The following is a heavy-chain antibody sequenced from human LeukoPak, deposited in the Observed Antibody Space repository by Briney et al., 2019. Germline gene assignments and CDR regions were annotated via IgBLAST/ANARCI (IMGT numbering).Heavy chain of an antibody. D-gene: IGHD3-22*01. CDR3: ARESGMGDDSSGYSEYFDY. CDR1: GFTFSSYA. Sequence: PGGSLRLSCAASGFTFSSYAMHWVRQAPGKGLEWVAVISYDGSNKYYADSVKGRFTISRDNSKNTLYLQMNSLRAEDTAVYYCARESGMGDDSSGYSEYFDYWCQGTLVTVSS. V-gene: IGHV3-30-3*01. J-gene: IGHJ4*02. CDR2: ISYDGSNK.